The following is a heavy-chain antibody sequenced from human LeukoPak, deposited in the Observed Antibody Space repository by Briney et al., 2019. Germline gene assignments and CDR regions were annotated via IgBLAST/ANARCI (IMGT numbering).Heavy chain of an antibody. D-gene: IGHD6-19*01. J-gene: IGHJ4*02. V-gene: IGHV3-21*01. Sequence: GGSLRLSCAASGFVFSIYSMSWVRQAPGKGLEWVSSISDSATYTYYGDSANGRFSISRDNAKNSLYLQMNSLRAEDTALYYCARDASGWSRDFWGQGTLVTVSS. CDR2: ISDSATYT. CDR3: ARDASGWSRDF. CDR1: GFVFSIYS.